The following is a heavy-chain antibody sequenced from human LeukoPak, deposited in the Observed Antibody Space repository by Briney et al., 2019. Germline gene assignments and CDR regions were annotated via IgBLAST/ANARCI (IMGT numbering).Heavy chain of an antibody. J-gene: IGHJ3*02. CDR2: ISGSGGST. CDR1: GFTFSSYA. Sequence: GGSLRLSCAASGFTFSSYAMSWVRQAPGKGLEWVSAISGSGGSTYYADSVKGRFTISRDNSKNTLYLQMNSLRAEDTAVYYCAKTHASYYYGSGSYRLDAFDIWGQGTMATVSS. V-gene: IGHV3-23*01. D-gene: IGHD3-10*01. CDR3: AKTHASYYYGSGSYRLDAFDI.